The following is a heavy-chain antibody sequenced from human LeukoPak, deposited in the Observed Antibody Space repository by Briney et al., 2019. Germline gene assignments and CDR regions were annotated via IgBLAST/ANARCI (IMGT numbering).Heavy chain of an antibody. Sequence: PGGSLRLSCAASGFTFSSYEMNWVRQAPGKGLEWVSYISSSGSTIYYADSVKGRFTISRDNAKNSLYLQMNSLRAEDTAVYYCARSGYFDYIRTGGNAFDIWGQGTMVTVSS. CDR1: GFTFSSYE. CDR3: ARSGYFDYIRTGGNAFDI. CDR2: ISSSGSTI. V-gene: IGHV3-48*03. D-gene: IGHD3-9*01. J-gene: IGHJ3*02.